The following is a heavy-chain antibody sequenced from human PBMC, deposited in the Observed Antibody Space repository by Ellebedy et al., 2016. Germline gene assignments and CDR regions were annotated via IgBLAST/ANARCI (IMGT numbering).Heavy chain of an antibody. J-gene: IGHJ4*02. D-gene: IGHD2-2*01. V-gene: IGHV3-30*03. CDR1: GFTFSSYG. CDR2: ISYDGSNK. Sequence: GGSLRLSXAASGFTFSSYGMHWVRQAPGKGLEWVAVISYDGSNKYYADSVKGRFTISRDNSKNTLYLQMNSLRSDDTAVYYCAMTPHIVVVPAARYDYWGQGTLVTVSS. CDR3: AMTPHIVVVPAARYDY.